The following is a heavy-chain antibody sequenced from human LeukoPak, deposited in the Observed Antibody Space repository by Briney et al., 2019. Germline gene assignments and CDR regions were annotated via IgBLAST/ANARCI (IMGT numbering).Heavy chain of an antibody. CDR3: SAYYYGSGSYYDY. D-gene: IGHD3-10*01. CDR1: GYTFINAY. CDR2: MKSNRDGGTT. V-gene: IGHV3-15*01. Sequence: GGSLRLSCEVSGYTFINAYMNWVRQAPGKGLEWVGRMKSNRDGGTTDYAAPVKGRFTISRDDSKNTLYLQMNSLKIEDTAVYYCSAYYYGSGSYYDYWGQGTLVTVSS. J-gene: IGHJ4*02.